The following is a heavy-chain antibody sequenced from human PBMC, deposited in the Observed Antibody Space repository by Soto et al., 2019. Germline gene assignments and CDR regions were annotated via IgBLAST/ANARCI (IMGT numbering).Heavy chain of an antibody. D-gene: IGHD1-26*01. V-gene: IGHV3-23*01. Sequence: GGSLRLSCVASGFAFSTHAMSWVRQAPGKGLEWVSTFSGSGGNIYYAESVKGRLTISRDDSKNTLYLQMDSLRVEDTAVYYCAKDPPWTVGPLAMDVWGQGTTVTVS. CDR2: FSGSGGNI. CDR3: AKDPPWTVGPLAMDV. J-gene: IGHJ6*02. CDR1: GFAFSTHA.